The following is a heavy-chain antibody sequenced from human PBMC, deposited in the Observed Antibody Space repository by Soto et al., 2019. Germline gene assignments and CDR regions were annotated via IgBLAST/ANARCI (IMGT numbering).Heavy chain of an antibody. CDR3: ASMKYYDILTGFPTANWFDP. CDR2: IYYSGST. V-gene: IGHV4-61*01. J-gene: IGHJ5*02. D-gene: IGHD3-9*01. CDR1: VGSVSSGSYY. Sequence: PSGTLSLTCTVSVGSVSSGSYYWSGFRKPPGKGLEWIGYIYYSGSTNYNPSLKSRVTISVDTSKNQFSLKLSSVTAADTAVYYCASMKYYDILTGFPTANWFDPWGQGTLVTVSS.